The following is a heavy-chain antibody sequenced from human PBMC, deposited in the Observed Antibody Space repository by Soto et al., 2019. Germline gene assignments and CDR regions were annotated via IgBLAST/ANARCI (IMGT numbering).Heavy chain of an antibody. J-gene: IGHJ4*02. CDR2: IKAKAAGGTA. V-gene: IGHV3-15*01. CDR1: GFTFRDAW. D-gene: IGHD3-10*01. CDR3: VTDTSVIGQGEFDY. Sequence: GGSLRLSCAASGFTFRDAWLSWVRQTPGKGLEWVGLIKAKAAGGTAHFAAPVTGRFTISRDDSKNTVYLQMNGLKTEDTAVYYCVTDTSVIGQGEFDYCGPGTLVTLAS.